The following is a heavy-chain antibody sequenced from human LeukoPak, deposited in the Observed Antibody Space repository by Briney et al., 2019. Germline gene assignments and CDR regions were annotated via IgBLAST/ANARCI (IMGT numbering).Heavy chain of an antibody. V-gene: IGHV3-48*02. CDR2: ISSSSSTI. CDR1: GFTFSDYN. CDR3: VRVVVASNPDAFDI. D-gene: IGHD2-15*01. J-gene: IGHJ3*02. Sequence: PGGSLRLSCAASGFTFSDYNINSVRQAPGKGLEWLSYISSSSSTIYYAHSVKGRFTISRKNAKNSLNLQMNSLRDEDTAVYYWVRVVVASNPDAFDIWGQGTMVTVSS.